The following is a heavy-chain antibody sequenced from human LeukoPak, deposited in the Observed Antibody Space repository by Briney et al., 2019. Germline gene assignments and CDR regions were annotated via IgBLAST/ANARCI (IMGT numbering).Heavy chain of an antibody. J-gene: IGHJ4*02. CDR3: ARYRTTVTPPRFDY. CDR1: GGSISSYY. Sequence: SETLSLTCTVSGGSISSYYWGWIRQPPGKGLEWIGYIYYSGSTNYNPSPKSRVTISVDTSKNQFSLKLSSVTAAGTAVYYCARYRTTVTPPRFDYWGQGTLVTVSS. CDR2: IYYSGST. D-gene: IGHD4-17*01. V-gene: IGHV4-59*01.